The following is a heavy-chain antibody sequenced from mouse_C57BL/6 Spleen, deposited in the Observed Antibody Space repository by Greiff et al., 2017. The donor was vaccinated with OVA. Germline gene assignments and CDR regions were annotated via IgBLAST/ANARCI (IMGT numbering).Heavy chain of an antibody. J-gene: IGHJ2*01. CDR2: IYPSDSET. CDR1: GYTFTSYW. CDR3: ARGGDGPFY. D-gene: IGHD1-1*01. Sequence: QVQLQQPGAELVRPGSSVKLSCKASGYTFTSYWMDWVKQRPGQGLEWIGNIYPSDSETHYNQKFKDKATLTVDKSSSTAYMQLSSLTSEDSAVYYGARGGDGPFYWGQGTTLTVSS. V-gene: IGHV1-61*01.